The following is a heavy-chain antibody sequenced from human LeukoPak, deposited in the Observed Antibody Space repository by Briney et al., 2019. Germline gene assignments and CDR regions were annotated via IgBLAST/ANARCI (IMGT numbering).Heavy chain of an antibody. V-gene: IGHV3-30*18. CDR2: ISYDGSNK. J-gene: IGHJ6*02. CDR1: GFTFSSYG. D-gene: IGHD3-10*01. CDR3: AKDLGYGWGYYYYGMDV. Sequence: GRSLRLSCAASGFTFSSYGMHWVCQAPGKGLEWVAVISYDGSNKYYVDSVKGRFTISRDNSKNTLYLQMNSLRAEDTAVYYCAKDLGYGWGYYYYGMDVWGQGTTVTVSS.